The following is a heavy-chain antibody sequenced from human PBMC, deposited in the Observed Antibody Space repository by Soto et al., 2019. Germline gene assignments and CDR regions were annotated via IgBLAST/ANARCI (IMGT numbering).Heavy chain of an antibody. CDR3: SKWSGFGDA. D-gene: IGHD3-10*01. CDR1: GFTFSSYS. Sequence: EVQLTESGGGLVQPGGSLRLSCAASGFTFSSYSMTWVRQAPGKGLEWVSRISDSGGNTWYADSVKGRFTISRDNSKNTLFLQMNSLRAEDTAVYFCSKWSGFGDAWGQGTLVTVSS. V-gene: IGHV3-23*01. J-gene: IGHJ5*02. CDR2: ISDSGGNT.